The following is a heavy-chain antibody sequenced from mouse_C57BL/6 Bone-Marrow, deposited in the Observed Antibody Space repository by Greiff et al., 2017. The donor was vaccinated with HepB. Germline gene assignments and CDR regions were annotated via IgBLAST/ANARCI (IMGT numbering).Heavy chain of an antibody. CDR2: IWTGGGT. Sequence: QVQLQQSGPGLVAPSQSLSITCTVSGFSFTSYAISWVRQPPGKGLEWLGVIWTGGGTNYNSALKSRLSISKDNSKSQVFLKMNSLQTDDTARYYCARIDYEGRPAWFAYWGQGALVTVSA. CDR3: ARIDYEGRPAWFAY. CDR1: GFSFTSYA. D-gene: IGHD2-4*01. V-gene: IGHV2-9-1*01. J-gene: IGHJ3*01.